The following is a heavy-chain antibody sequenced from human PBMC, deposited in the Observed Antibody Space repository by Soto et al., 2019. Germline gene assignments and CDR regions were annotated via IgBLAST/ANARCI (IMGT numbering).Heavy chain of an antibody. J-gene: IGHJ4*02. D-gene: IGHD2-2*01. CDR1: GGSISSGGYY. CDR3: ASVVGYCSSTSCYVPGHFDY. V-gene: IGHV4-31*03. Sequence: SETLSLTCTVSGGSISSGGYYWSWIRQNPGKGLEWIGYIYYSGSTYYNPSLKSRVTISVDTSKNQFSLKLSSVTAADTAVYYCASVVGYCSSTSCYVPGHFDYWGQGTLVTVSS. CDR2: IYYSGST.